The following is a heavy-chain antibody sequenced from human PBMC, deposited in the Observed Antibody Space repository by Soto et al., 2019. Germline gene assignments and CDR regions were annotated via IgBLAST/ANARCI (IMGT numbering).Heavy chain of an antibody. J-gene: IGHJ4*02. CDR3: ASPRQGNYDFLSGYYALDY. CDR1: GASISSSRSY. CDR2: FYYTGGT. D-gene: IGHD3-3*01. V-gene: IGHV4-39*01. Sequence: SETLSLTCTVSGASISSSRSYWGWVRQPPGKGLEWIVSFYYTGGTYSTYYNPSLKSRVTISVDTSKSQFSLNLRSVTAADTAVYYCASPRQGNYDFLSGYYALDYWGQGTLVTAPQ.